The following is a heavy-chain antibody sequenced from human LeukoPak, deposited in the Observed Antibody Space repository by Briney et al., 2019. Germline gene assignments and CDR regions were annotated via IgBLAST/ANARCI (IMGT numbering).Heavy chain of an antibody. J-gene: IGHJ4*02. Sequence: PGGSLRLSCAASGFNFRSSAMAWVRLTPGKGLEWVSSISGSGETIHNADSAKGRFVISRDNSKNTLTLLMNSLGAEDTAVYYCTKVVVSGSGDYFASWGQGTLVTVSS. CDR3: TKVVVSGSGDYFAS. CDR1: GFNFRSSA. CDR2: ISGSGETI. V-gene: IGHV3-23*01. D-gene: IGHD6-19*01.